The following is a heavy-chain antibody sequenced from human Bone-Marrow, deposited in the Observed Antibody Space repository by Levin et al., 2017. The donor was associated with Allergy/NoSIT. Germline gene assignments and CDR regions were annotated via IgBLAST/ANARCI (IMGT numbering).Heavy chain of an antibody. V-gene: IGHV3-30*18. CDR2: ISYDGSNK. CDR1: GFTFSSYG. J-gene: IGHJ6*02. Sequence: AGGSLRLSCAASGFTFSSYGMHWVRQAPGKGLEWVAVISYDGSNKYYADSVKGRFTISRDNSKNTLYLQMNSLRAEDTAVYYCAKDLYGDYDQYYYGMDVWGQGTTVTVSS. CDR3: AKDLYGDYDQYYYGMDV. D-gene: IGHD4-17*01.